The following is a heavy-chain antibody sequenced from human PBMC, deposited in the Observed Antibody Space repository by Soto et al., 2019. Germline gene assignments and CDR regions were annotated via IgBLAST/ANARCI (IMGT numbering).Heavy chain of an antibody. CDR1: GGSISSHY. CDR2: IYNSGNT. CDR3: ARELSSWYFDY. D-gene: IGHD6-13*01. Sequence: SETLSLTCTVSGGSISSHYWSSVRQPPGRGLEWIGYIYNSGNTNYNPSLKSRVTISVDTSKNHFSLKLSSATAADTAVYYCARELSSWYFDYWGQGALVTVSS. V-gene: IGHV4-59*11. J-gene: IGHJ4*02.